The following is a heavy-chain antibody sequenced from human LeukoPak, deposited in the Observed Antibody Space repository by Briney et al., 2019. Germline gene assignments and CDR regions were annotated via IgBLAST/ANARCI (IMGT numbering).Heavy chain of an antibody. CDR3: TTDRFS. CDR1: GTTLSDAW. J-gene: IGHJ5*02. Sequence: GGSLRLSCAPSGTTLSDAWMIWVRQTPRKGLEWVARITSKSDGGTTDYAAPVKDRFTISRDDSEATLYLQMNSLKTEDTAVYYCTTDRFSWGQGTPVTVSS. V-gene: IGHV3-15*01. CDR2: ITSKSDGGTT.